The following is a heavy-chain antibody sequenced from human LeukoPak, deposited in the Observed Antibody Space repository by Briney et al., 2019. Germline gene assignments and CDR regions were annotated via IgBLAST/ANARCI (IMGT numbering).Heavy chain of an antibody. CDR1: GFTFSSYA. J-gene: IGHJ3*01. CDR2: IGASGADT. V-gene: IGHV3-23*01. Sequence: PGGSLRLSCEASGFTFSSYAMAWVRQAPGKGLDWVSVIGASGADTYYSDSVKGRFTVSRDNSKDTLFLHMSSLRAEDTAVYFCATRPRDSSGYYLGAFDGWGQGTTVTLSS. CDR3: ATRPRDSSGYYLGAFDG. D-gene: IGHD3-22*01.